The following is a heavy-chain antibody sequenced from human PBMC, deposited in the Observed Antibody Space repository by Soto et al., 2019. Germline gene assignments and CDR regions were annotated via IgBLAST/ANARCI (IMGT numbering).Heavy chain of an antibody. CDR1: GDSISSDRYF. V-gene: IGHV4-39*01. CDR2: IYYRGST. CDR3: ARRGSKGAYFDY. Sequence: QVHLQESGPGLVQPSETLSLTCTVSGDSISSDRYFWGWIRQTPGKGLEWIASIYYRGSTTHNPSLKSRVTMSVDASKNQFSLKLSSVTAADAAVYYCARRGSKGAYFDYWGQGALVTVSS. J-gene: IGHJ4*02. D-gene: IGHD1-26*01.